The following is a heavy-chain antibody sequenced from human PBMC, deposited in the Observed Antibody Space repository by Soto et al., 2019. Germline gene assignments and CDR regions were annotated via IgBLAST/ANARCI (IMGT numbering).Heavy chain of an antibody. CDR3: ARDQTGYSGRNWFDP. V-gene: IGHV3-21*01. CDR2: ISSSSSYI. Sequence: EVQLVESGGGLVKPGGSLRLSCAASGFTFSSYSMNWVRQAPGKGLEWVSSISSSSSYIYYADSVKGRFTISRDNAKNSLYLQMNSLKAEDSAVYYCARDQTGYSGRNWFDPWGQGTLVTVFS. CDR1: GFTFSSYS. J-gene: IGHJ5*02. D-gene: IGHD5-12*01.